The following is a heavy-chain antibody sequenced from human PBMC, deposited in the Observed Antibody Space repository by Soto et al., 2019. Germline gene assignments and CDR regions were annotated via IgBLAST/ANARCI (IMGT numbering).Heavy chain of an antibody. V-gene: IGHV1-46*01. CDR2: INPSGGST. CDR1: GYTFTSYY. J-gene: IGHJ4*02. CDR3: AKAVRAATTSSY. D-gene: IGHD2-15*01. Sequence: ASVKVSCKASGYTFTSYYMHWVRQAPGQGLEWMGIINPSGGSTSYAQKFQGRVTMTRDTSTSTVYMELSSLRSEDTAVYYCAKAVRAATTSSYWGQGTLVTVSS.